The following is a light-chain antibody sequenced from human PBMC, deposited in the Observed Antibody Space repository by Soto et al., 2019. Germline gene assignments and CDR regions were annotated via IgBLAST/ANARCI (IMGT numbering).Light chain of an antibody. CDR2: GNN. V-gene: IGLV1-40*01. CDR1: SSNIGAGYD. Sequence: QAVVTQPPSVSGAPGQRVTISCTGSSSNIGAGYDVHWYQQLPGTAPKLLIYGNNNRPSGVPDRFSGSKSGTSASLAITGLQTEDETDYYCQSYDNSLSGSGVFGTGTKLTVL. CDR3: QSYDNSLSGSGV. J-gene: IGLJ1*01.